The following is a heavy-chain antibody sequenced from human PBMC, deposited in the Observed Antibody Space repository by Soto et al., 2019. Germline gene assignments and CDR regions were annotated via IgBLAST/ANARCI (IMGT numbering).Heavy chain of an antibody. CDR1: GFTVSSNY. CDR2: ISIAGRT. J-gene: IGHJ2*01. D-gene: IGHD4-17*01. Sequence: EVQLVESGGGLIQPGGSLRLSCAASGFTVSSNYMSWVRQAPGKGLEWVSVISIAGRTYYADSVKGRFTISRDDSKNTVVRQMNSLRADDTAVDYCVSGSDYDGTIYFAFDLWGRGTLVTVSS. V-gene: IGHV3-53*01. CDR3: VSGSDYDGTIYFAFDL.